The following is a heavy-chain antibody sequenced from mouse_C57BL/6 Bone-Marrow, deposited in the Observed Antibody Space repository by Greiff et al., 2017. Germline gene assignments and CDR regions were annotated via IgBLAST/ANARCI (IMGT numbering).Heavy chain of an antibody. V-gene: IGHV14-4*01. CDR3: ALYSNYYAMDY. CDR2: IDPENGDT. CDR1: GFNIKDDY. D-gene: IGHD2-5*01. J-gene: IGHJ4*01. Sequence: EVQLQQSGAELVRPGASVKLSCTASGFNIKDDYMHWVKQRPEQGLEWIGWIDPENGDTEYASKFQGKATITADTSSSTAYMELNSLTSEDSAVYYCALYSNYYAMDYWGQGTSVTVSS.